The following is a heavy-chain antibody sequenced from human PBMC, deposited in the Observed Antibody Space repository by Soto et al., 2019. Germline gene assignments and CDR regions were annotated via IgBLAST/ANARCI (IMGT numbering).Heavy chain of an antibody. D-gene: IGHD3-10*01. Sequence: GESLKISCKGSVYSFTSYWISWVRQMPGKGLEWMGRIDPSDSYTNYSPSFQGHVTISADKSISTAYLQWSSLKASDTAMYYCARHRRYYYGSGSQGGWFDPWGQGTLVTVSS. CDR2: IDPSDSYT. V-gene: IGHV5-10-1*01. CDR3: ARHRRYYYGSGSQGGWFDP. J-gene: IGHJ5*02. CDR1: VYSFTSYW.